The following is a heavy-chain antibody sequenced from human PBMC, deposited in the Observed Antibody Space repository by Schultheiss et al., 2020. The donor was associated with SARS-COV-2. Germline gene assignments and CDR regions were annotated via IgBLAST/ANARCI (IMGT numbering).Heavy chain of an antibody. CDR1: GFTFDDYT. J-gene: IGHJ6*02. CDR2: ISSSSSYI. CDR3: AKDLAYCSGGSCYYYYYGMDV. D-gene: IGHD2-15*01. Sequence: GGSLRLSCAASGFTFDDYTMHWVRQAPGKGLEWVSSISSSSSYIYYADSVKGRFTISRDNSKNTLYLQMNSLRAEDTAVYYCAKDLAYCSGGSCYYYYYGMDVWGQGTTVTVSS. V-gene: IGHV3-21*01.